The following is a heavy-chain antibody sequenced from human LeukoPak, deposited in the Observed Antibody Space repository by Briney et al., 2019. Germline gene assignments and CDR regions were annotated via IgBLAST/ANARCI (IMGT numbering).Heavy chain of an antibody. CDR1: GDSVSSNSAV. Sequence: SQTLSLTCAISGDSVSSNSAVWNWIRQSPSRGLEWLGRTYYRSKWYNDYAGSVKSRITINPDTSKNQFSLQLNSVTPEDTAVYYCVRALTYGDYDAYYYGMDVWGQGTTVTVSS. J-gene: IGHJ6*02. V-gene: IGHV6-1*01. D-gene: IGHD4-17*01. CDR2: TYYRSKWYN. CDR3: VRALTYGDYDAYYYGMDV.